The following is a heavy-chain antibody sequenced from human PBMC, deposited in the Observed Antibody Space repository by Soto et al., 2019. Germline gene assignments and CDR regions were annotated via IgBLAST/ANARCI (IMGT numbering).Heavy chain of an antibody. J-gene: IGHJ4*02. V-gene: IGHV3-74*01. CDR2: IDTYGGTI. Sequence: EVQLVESGGGLVQPGGSLRLSCAASGFTFSSHWMHWVRQAPGKGLMWVSRIDTYGGTIDYADSVEGRFTISRDNVKNTLYLHMNSLRVEDTAVYYCARNNWGIEYWGQGVLVTVSS. D-gene: IGHD7-27*01. CDR1: GFTFSSHW. CDR3: ARNNWGIEY.